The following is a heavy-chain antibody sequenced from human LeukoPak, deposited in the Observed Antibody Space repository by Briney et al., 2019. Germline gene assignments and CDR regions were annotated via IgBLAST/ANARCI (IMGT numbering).Heavy chain of an antibody. CDR3: ARGVVVAAIRDYYFDY. J-gene: IGHJ4*02. CDR2: IYYSGST. D-gene: IGHD2-15*01. V-gene: IGHV4-30-4*01. Sequence: ASETLSLTCTVSGGSISSGDYYWSWIRQPPGKGLEWIGYIYYSGSTYYNPSLKSRVTISVDTSKNQFSLKLSSVTAADTAVYYCARGVVVAAIRDYYFDYWGQGTLVTVSS. CDR1: GGSISSGDYY.